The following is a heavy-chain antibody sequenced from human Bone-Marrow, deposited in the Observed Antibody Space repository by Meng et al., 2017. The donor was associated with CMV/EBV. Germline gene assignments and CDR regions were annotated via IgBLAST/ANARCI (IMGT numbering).Heavy chain of an antibody. CDR3: ARHRTAGYYYFDY. Sequence: GSLRLSCAVYGGSFSGYYWSWIRQPPGKGLEWIGEINHSGSTNYNPSLKSRVTISVDTSKNQFSLKLSSVTAADTAVYYCARHRTAGYYYFDYWGQGTLV. CDR1: GGSFSGYY. J-gene: IGHJ4*02. D-gene: IGHD6-13*01. V-gene: IGHV4-34*01. CDR2: INHSGST.